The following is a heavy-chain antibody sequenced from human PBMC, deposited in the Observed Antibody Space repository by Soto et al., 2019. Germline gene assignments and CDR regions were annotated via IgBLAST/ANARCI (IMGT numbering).Heavy chain of an antibody. V-gene: IGHV3-53*01. Sequence: GGSLRLSCAASGFTVSNNNMSWVRQAPGKGLEWVSIIYSNGTTDYADSVKGRFTISRDSSKNILYLQMNSLRADETAVFYCARGSKRAYFDYWGQGTLVTVSS. D-gene: IGHD2-21*01. CDR3: ARGSKRAYFDY. CDR2: IYSNGTT. CDR1: GFTVSNNN. J-gene: IGHJ4*02.